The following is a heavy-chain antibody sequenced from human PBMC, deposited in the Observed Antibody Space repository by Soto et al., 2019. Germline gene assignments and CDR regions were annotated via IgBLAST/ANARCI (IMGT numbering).Heavy chain of an antibody. CDR3: ARARIVLVPAAMGSDGMDV. J-gene: IGHJ6*02. CDR1: GGTFSSYA. D-gene: IGHD2-2*01. CDR2: IIPIFGTA. V-gene: IGHV1-69*13. Sequence: EASVKVSCKASGGTFSSYAISWVRQAPGQGLEWMGGIIPIFGTANYAQKFQGRVTITADESTSTAYMELSSLRSEDTAVYYCARARIVLVPAAMGSDGMDVWGQGTTVTVSS.